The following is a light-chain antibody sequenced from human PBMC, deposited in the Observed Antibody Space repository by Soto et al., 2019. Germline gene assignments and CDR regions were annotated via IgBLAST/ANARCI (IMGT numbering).Light chain of an antibody. J-gene: IGKJ1*01. CDR3: LPDYMYPWM. Sequence: AIQVPQSPSSLSASVGDRVTISCRASQGIGNNLGWYQQKPGKAPKLLIYEASTLQTGVASRFSGSGSGTDFNLAISSLLPEDSANYYCLPDYMYPWMFGQGTKVEVK. V-gene: IGKV1-6*01. CDR1: QGIGNN. CDR2: EAS.